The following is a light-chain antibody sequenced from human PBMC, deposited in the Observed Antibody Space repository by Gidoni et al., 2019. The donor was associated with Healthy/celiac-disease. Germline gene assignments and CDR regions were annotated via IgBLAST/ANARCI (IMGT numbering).Light chain of an antibody. Sequence: EIVLTQSPATLSLSPGERATLSCRAGQSVTTYLAWYQQKPGQAPRLLIYDASNRATGIPARFSGSGSGTDFTLTISSLEPEDVAVYYCQQSSNWPLTFGGGTKVEIK. CDR3: QQSSNWPLT. CDR2: DAS. CDR1: QSVTTY. V-gene: IGKV3-11*01. J-gene: IGKJ4*01.